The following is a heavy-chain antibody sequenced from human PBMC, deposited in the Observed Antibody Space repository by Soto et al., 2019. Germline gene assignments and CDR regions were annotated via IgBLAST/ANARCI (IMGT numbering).Heavy chain of an antibody. J-gene: IGHJ5*02. CDR3: ARHQTGRGYSGYVP. Sequence: SETLSLTCTVSGGSISSYYWSWIRQPPGKGLEWIGSIYYSGSTYYNPSLKSRVTISVDTSKNQFSLKLSSVTAADTAVYYCARHQTGRGYSGYVPWGQGTLVTVS. D-gene: IGHD5-12*01. CDR1: GGSISSYY. CDR2: IYYSGST. V-gene: IGHV4-59*08.